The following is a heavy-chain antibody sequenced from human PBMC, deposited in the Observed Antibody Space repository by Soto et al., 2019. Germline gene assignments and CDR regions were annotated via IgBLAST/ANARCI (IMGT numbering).Heavy chain of an antibody. V-gene: IGHV3-30-3*01. D-gene: IGHD3-16*01. CDR2: ISYDGSNK. CDR1: GFTFSSYA. CDR3: AGDQGGYVQIDY. Sequence: PGGSLRLSCAASGFTFSSYAMHWVRQAPGKGLEWVAVISYDGSNKYYADSVKGRFTISRDNSKNTLYLQMNSLRAEDTAVYYCAGDQGGYVQIDYWGQGTLVTVSS. J-gene: IGHJ4*02.